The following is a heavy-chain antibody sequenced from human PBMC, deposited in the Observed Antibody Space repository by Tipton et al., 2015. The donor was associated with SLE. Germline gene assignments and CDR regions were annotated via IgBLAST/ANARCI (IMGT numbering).Heavy chain of an antibody. CDR2: IYTSGST. V-gene: IGHV4-4*07. D-gene: IGHD6-19*01. CDR3: ARDHPVAGPFDY. CDR1: GGSISNYY. J-gene: IGHJ4*02. Sequence: TLFLTCTVSGGSISNYYWSWIRQPAGKGLEWIGRIYTSGSTNYNPSLKSRVTMSVDTSKNQFSLKLSSVSAADTAVYYCARDHPVAGPFDYWGQGTLVTVSS.